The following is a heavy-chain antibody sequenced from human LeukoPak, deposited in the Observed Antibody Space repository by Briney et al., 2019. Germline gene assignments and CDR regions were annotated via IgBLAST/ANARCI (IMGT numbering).Heavy chain of an antibody. CDR1: GGSISSSSYY. Sequence: SETLSLTCTASGGSISSSSYYWGWIRQPPGKGLEWIGSIYYSGSTYYNPSLKSRVTISVDTSKNQFSLKLSSVTAADTAVYYCARGEAGYSYGYRSVDNWFDPWGQGTLVTVSS. J-gene: IGHJ5*02. CDR3: ARGEAGYSYGYRSVDNWFDP. CDR2: IYYSGST. D-gene: IGHD5-18*01. V-gene: IGHV4-39*07.